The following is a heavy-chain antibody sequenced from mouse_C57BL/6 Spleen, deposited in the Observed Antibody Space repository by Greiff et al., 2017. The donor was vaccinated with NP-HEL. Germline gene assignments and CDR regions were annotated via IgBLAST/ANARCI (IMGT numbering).Heavy chain of an antibody. V-gene: IGHV7-3*01. Sequence: DVHLVESGGGLVQPGGSLSLSCAASGFTFTDYYMSWVRQPPGKALEWLGFIRNKANGYTTEYSASVKGRFTISRDNSQSILYLQMNALRAEDSATYYCARFITYYAMDYWGQGTSVTVSS. CDR1: GFTFTDYY. CDR3: ARFITYYAMDY. J-gene: IGHJ4*01. CDR2: IRNKANGYTT.